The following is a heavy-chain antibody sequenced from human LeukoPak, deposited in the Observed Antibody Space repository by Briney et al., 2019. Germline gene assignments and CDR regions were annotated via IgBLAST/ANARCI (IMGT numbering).Heavy chain of an antibody. Sequence: SETLSLTCTVSVGSISSSSYFWSWIRQPPGKGLEWIGYIYYSGYSNYNPSLKSRATISVDTSKTHFSLRLSSVTAADTAVYYCARDTYYYLDVWGKGTTVTVSS. J-gene: IGHJ6*03. CDR2: IYYSGYS. V-gene: IGHV4-61*03. CDR3: ARDTYYYLDV. CDR1: VGSISSSSYF.